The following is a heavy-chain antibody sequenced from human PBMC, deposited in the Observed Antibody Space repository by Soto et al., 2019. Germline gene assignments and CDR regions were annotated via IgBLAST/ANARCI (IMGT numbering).Heavy chain of an antibody. D-gene: IGHD4-4*01. CDR2: ISDSGDGT. J-gene: IGHJ3*02. Sequence: EVQLLESGGGLVQRGGSLRLSCAASGFTFMTYGMSWVRQAPGKGLEWVSGISDSGDGTFYADSVKGRFTISRDNSKNSLYLQMNSLRAEDTALYYCAKDLYSNYGDAFDIWGQGTMVTVSS. V-gene: IGHV3-23*01. CDR3: AKDLYSNYGDAFDI. CDR1: GFTFMTYG.